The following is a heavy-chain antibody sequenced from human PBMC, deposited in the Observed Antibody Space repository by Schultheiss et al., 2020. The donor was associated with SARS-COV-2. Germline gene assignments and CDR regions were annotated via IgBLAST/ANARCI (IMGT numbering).Heavy chain of an antibody. D-gene: IGHD4-23*01. CDR1: GGSVSGYD. CDR3: ARDSDGGFDY. V-gene: IGHV4-59*02. J-gene: IGHJ4*02. CDR2: ITHSGSA. Sequence: SETLSLTCTVSGGSVSGYDWSWIRQPPGKGLQWIGYITHSGSANYNPSLGSRLTISVGTSKNQLSLKLTSVTPADTAVYYCARDSDGGFDYWGQGTLVTVSS.